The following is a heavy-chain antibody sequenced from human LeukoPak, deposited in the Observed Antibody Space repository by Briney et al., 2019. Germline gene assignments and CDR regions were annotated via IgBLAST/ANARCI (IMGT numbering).Heavy chain of an antibody. D-gene: IGHD4-17*01. Sequence: PSETLSLTCTVSGGSISSGGYYWSWIRQHPGKGLEWIGYIYYSGSTYYNPSLKSRVTISVDTSKNQFSLKLSSVTAADTAVYYCARDLYGDYGDYGVGYWGQGTLVTVSS. CDR3: ARDLYGDYGDYGVGY. CDR1: GGSISSGGYY. CDR2: IYYSGST. V-gene: IGHV4-30-4*08. J-gene: IGHJ4*02.